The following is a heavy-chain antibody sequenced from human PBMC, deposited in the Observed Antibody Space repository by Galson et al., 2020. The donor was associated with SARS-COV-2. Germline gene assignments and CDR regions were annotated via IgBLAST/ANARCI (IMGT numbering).Heavy chain of an antibody. CDR2: IYTSGST. V-gene: IGHV4-61*02. CDR1: GGSISSAGYY. CDR3: ARDRVACSSSSCYSSYYCYGMDV. J-gene: IGHJ6*02. D-gene: IGHD2-2*01. Sequence: SETLSLTCTVSGGSISSAGYYWTWLRQPAGKGLEWIGRIYTSGSTNSNPSLNSRVTISLDTSKNQFSLKLSSVTAADTAVYYCARDRVACSSSSCYSSYYCYGMDVWGQGTTVTVSS.